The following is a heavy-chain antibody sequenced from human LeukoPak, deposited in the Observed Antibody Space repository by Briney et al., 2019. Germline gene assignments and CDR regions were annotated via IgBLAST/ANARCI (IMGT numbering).Heavy chain of an antibody. D-gene: IGHD3-22*01. Sequence: GGSLRLSCAASGFTFDDYAMHWVRQALGKGLEWVSGISWNSGSIGYADSVKGRFTISRDNAKNSLYLQMNSLRAEDTAVYYCARDKPYYYDSSGYSSAFDIWGQGTMVTVSS. CDR3: ARDKPYYYDSSGYSSAFDI. V-gene: IGHV3-9*01. CDR2: ISWNSGSI. J-gene: IGHJ3*02. CDR1: GFTFDDYA.